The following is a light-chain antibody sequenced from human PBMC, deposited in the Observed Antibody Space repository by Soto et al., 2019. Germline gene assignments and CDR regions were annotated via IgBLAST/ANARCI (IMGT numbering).Light chain of an antibody. Sequence: QAVVTQPPSASGTPGQGVTISGSGSRSNIGTNTVTWYQQLPGTAPKLLIYSNNQRPSGVPDRFSGSKSGTSASLAISGLQSEDEADYYCAAWDVSFVVFGGGTKLTVL. J-gene: IGLJ2*01. CDR3: AAWDVSFVV. V-gene: IGLV1-44*01. CDR2: SNN. CDR1: RSNIGTNT.